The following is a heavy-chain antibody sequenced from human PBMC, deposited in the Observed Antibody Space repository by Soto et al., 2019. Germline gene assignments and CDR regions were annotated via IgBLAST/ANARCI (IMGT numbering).Heavy chain of an antibody. CDR2: INRSGRV. V-gene: IGHV4-34*01. CDR3: STRAYDTNGYYRFDT. D-gene: IGHD3-22*01. J-gene: IGHJ5*01. Sequence: SETLSLTCAVYGGSFSGHSWTWIRQSPGKGLEWIGDINRSGRVNYSPSLKSRVTISLDTSKNQFSLTLSAVTAADTAMYYCSTRAYDTNGYYRFDTWGQGTLVTVSS. CDR1: GGSFSGHS.